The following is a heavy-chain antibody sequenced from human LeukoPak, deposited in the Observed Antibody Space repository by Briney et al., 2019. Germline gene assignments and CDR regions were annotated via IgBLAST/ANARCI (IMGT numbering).Heavy chain of an antibody. CDR3: AREGGYCSGGSCYSVP. J-gene: IGHJ5*02. Sequence: GRSLRLSCAASGFTFSSYAMHWVRQTPGKGLEWVAVISYDGSNKYYADSVKGRFTISRDSSKNTLYLQMNSLRAEDTAVYYCAREGGYCSGGSCYSVPWGQGTLVTVSS. CDR1: GFTFSSYA. CDR2: ISYDGSNK. V-gene: IGHV3-30-3*01. D-gene: IGHD2-15*01.